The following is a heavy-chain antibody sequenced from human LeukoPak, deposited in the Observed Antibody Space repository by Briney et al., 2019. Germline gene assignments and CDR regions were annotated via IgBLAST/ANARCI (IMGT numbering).Heavy chain of an antibody. CDR3: ARDDCSGGSCYLGDY. V-gene: IGHV1-18*01. Sequence: ASVKVSCKASGYTFTNYGISWLRQAPGQGLDWMGWISINNVNTKYAQRFQGRLSMTTDTSTSTVYMDLRGLRSDDAAVYFCARDDCSGGSCYLGDYWGQGTLVTVSS. D-gene: IGHD2-15*01. J-gene: IGHJ4*02. CDR2: ISINNVNT. CDR1: GYTFTNYG.